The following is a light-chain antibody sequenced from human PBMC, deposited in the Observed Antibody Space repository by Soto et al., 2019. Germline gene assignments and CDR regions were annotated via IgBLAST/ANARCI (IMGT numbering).Light chain of an antibody. V-gene: IGLV2-23*01. CDR2: EGS. Sequence: QPVLTQPASVSGSPGQSITISCTGTTSDVGNYNLVSWYQQHPDKAPKLMIYEGSKRPSGVSNRFSASKSGNTASLTISGLQAEDEADYSCCSYAGSNTLVFGGGTKVTVL. J-gene: IGLJ2*01. CDR3: CSYAGSNTLV. CDR1: TSDVGNYNL.